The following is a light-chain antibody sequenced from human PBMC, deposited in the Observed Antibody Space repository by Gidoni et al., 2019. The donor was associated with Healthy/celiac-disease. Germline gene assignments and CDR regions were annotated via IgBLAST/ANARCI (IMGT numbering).Light chain of an antibody. CDR3: QQYNNWPPYT. CDR1: QRVSSN. V-gene: IGKV3-15*01. Sequence: IVMTQSPATLSVSPGERATLSCRASQRVSSNLAWYQQKPGQAPRLLIYGASTRATGIPARFSGSGSGTEFTLTISSLQSEDFVVYYCQQYNNWPPYTFGQGTKLEIK. J-gene: IGKJ2*01. CDR2: GAS.